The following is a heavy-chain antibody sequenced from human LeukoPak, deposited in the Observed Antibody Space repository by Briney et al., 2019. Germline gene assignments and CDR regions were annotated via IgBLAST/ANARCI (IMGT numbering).Heavy chain of an antibody. CDR2: INHSGST. CDR3: ARVWCSGGSCYKHFQH. V-gene: IGHV4-34*01. J-gene: IGHJ1*01. CDR1: GGSFSGYY. D-gene: IGHD2-15*01. Sequence: SETLSLTCAVYGGSFSGYYWSWIRQPPGKGLEWIGEINHSGSTNYNPSLKSRVTISVDTSKNQFSLKLSSVTAADTAVYYCARVWCSGGSCYKHFQHWGQGTLVTVSS.